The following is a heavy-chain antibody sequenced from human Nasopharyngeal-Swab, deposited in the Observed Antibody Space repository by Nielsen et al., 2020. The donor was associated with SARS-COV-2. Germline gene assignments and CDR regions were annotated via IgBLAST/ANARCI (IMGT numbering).Heavy chain of an antibody. D-gene: IGHD1-1*01. J-gene: IGHJ6*02. V-gene: IGHV4-34*01. CDR2: INHSGST. Sequence: WIRQPPGKGLEWVGEINHSGSTNYNPSLKSRVTISLDTSKNQFSLKLSSVTAADTAVYYCARGPGEVGTTYYYYYGMDVWGQGTTVTVSS. CDR3: ARGPGEVGTTYYYYYGMDV.